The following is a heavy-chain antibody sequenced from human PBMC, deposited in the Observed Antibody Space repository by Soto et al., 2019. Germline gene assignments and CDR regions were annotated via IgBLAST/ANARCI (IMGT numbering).Heavy chain of an antibody. CDR3: ARRAETNGWNGFGADKYYFDF. J-gene: IGHJ4*02. D-gene: IGHD1-1*01. CDR1: GYTSTSYD. CDR2: MNPNTGNS. V-gene: IGHV1-8*01. Sequence: ASVKVSCKASGYTSTSYDIYWVRQATGQGLEWMGWMNPNTGNSGYAQKFQGRVTVTSDTSINTVYMELSSLRSEDTAVYYCARRAETNGWNGFGADKYYFDFWGQGTLVTVSS.